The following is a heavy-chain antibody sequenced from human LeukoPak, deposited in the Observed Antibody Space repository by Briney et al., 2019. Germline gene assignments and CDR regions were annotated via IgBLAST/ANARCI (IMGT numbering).Heavy chain of an antibody. V-gene: IGHV3-7*03. CDR2: IKQDGSEK. J-gene: IGHJ4*02. CDR3: ARVFSAVTGSPFDY. Sequence: PGGSLRLSCAASGFTVSSNYMSWVRQAPGKGLEWVANIKQDGSEKYYVDSVKGRFTISRDNAKNSLYLQMNSLRVEDTAVYYCARVFSAVTGSPFDYWGQGTLVTVSS. CDR1: GFTVSSNY. D-gene: IGHD3-9*01.